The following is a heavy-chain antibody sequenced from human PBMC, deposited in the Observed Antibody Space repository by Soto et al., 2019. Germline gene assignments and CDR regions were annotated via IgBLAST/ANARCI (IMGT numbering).Heavy chain of an antibody. CDR1: GGSISSSSYY. J-gene: IGHJ6*03. CDR3: ARGNDFWSGYFPRNYYYYYMDV. D-gene: IGHD3-3*01. Sequence: QLQLQESGPGLVKPSETLSLTCTVSGGSISSSSYYWGWIRQPPGKGLEWIGSIYYSGSTYYNPSLKSRVTISVDTSKNQFSLKLSSETAADTAVYYCARGNDFWSGYFPRNYYYYYMDVWGKGTTVTVSS. CDR2: IYYSGST. V-gene: IGHV4-39*01.